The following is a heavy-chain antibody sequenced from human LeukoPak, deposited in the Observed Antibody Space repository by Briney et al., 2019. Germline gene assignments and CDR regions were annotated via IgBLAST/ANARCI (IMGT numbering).Heavy chain of an antibody. CDR1: GGSVSNYY. J-gene: IGHJ6*02. V-gene: IGHV4-59*08. D-gene: IGHD5/OR15-5a*01. CDR2: IHYSGST. Sequence: SETLCLTCTVSGGSVSNYYWSWIRQPPGKGLEWIGYIHYSGSTNQNPSLKSRVTISVDTSKNQFSLKLSSVTAADTAVYYCARQKSVGLYGMDVWGQGTTVTVSS. CDR3: ARQKSVGLYGMDV.